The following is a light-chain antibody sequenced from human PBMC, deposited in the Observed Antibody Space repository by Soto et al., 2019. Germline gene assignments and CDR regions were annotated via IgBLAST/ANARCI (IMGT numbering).Light chain of an antibody. Sequence: EIVMTQSPATLSVSPGDTATLSCRASQSITTNLAWYQQKPGQAPRLLIYGASTRATGIPARFSGSGSGTEFTLTITGLQSEDLALYYCQQYNQWPLFCQWTKLEI. CDR1: QSITTN. CDR2: GAS. CDR3: QQYNQWPL. J-gene: IGKJ2*01. V-gene: IGKV3-15*01.